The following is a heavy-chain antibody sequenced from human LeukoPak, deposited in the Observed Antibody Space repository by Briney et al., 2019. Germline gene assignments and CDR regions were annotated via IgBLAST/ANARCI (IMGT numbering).Heavy chain of an antibody. Sequence: SETLSLTCAVSGGSISSSSYYWGWIRQPPGKGLEWIGSIFYSGSTYYNPSLKSRVTISVDTSKNQFSLRLSSVTAADTAVYYCARQMRGMATITYYFDNWGQGTLVTASS. CDR1: GGSISSSSYY. CDR2: IFYSGST. V-gene: IGHV4-39*01. CDR3: ARQMRGMATITYYFDN. J-gene: IGHJ4*02. D-gene: IGHD5-24*01.